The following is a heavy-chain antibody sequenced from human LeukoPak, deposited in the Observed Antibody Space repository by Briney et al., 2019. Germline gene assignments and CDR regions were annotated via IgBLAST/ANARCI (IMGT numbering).Heavy chain of an antibody. V-gene: IGHV4-59*01. Sequence: PSETLSLTCTVSGGSISSYYWSWIRQPPGKGLEWVGYIYYSGSTNYNPSLKSRVTISVDTSKNQFSLKLSSVTAADTAVYYCAGGGVVIPTDYYFDYWGQGTLVTVSS. D-gene: IGHD3-3*01. J-gene: IGHJ4*02. CDR1: GGSISSYY. CDR2: IYYSGST. CDR3: AGGGVVIPTDYYFDY.